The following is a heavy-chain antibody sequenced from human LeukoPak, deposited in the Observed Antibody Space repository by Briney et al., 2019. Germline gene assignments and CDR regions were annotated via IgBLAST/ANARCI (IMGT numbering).Heavy chain of an antibody. J-gene: IGHJ6*04. CDR2: ISYDGSDK. D-gene: IGHD6-13*01. CDR3: ARDPIAAAGLYYYCGMDV. CDR1: GFSFSSYA. V-gene: IGHV3-30-3*01. Sequence: GRSLTLSCAPSGFSFSSYATHCDRQAPGKGLGWVASISYDGSDKYYADAVKRRFTTSRVNSKNTLYLQMNSLRAEDTAVYYCARDPIAAAGLYYYCGMDVWGEGTTVTVSP.